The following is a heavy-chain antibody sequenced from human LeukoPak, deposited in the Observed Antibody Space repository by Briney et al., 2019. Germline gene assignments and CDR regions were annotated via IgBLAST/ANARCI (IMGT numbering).Heavy chain of an antibody. CDR3: ATLKGWYGEGCFDY. CDR2: IYPDGKA. J-gene: IGHJ4*02. V-gene: IGHV3-53*01. CDR1: GVTVSTIY. D-gene: IGHD3-10*01. Sequence: GGSLRLSCAASGVTVSTIYMGWVRQAPGKGLDWVSVIYPDGKAYYAESVEGRFTISRDSSENTLFLQMNSLRAEDTAVYYCATLKGWYGEGCFDYWGQGTLVTVSS.